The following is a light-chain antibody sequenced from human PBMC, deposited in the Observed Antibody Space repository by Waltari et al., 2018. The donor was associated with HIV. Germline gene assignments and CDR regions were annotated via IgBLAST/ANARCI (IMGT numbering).Light chain of an antibody. CDR2: AAS. V-gene: IGKV1-39*01. CDR1: QSISSY. CDR3: QQSYSTPRT. Sequence: DIQMTQSPSSLSASVGDRVTITCRASQSISSYLNWYQQKPGTAPKRLIYAASSLQSGVPSRFSGSGSGTDFTLTISSLQPEDFATYFWQQSYSTPRTFGQVTKVEIK. J-gene: IGKJ1*01.